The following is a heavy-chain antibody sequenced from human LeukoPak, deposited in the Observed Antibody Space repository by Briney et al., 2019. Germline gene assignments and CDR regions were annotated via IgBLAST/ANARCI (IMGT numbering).Heavy chain of an antibody. CDR3: ARSRLGYSNFDF. CDR1: GFSVSSNY. V-gene: IGHV3-53*01. J-gene: IGHJ4*02. D-gene: IGHD4-11*01. Sequence: PGGSLRLSCAASGFSVSSNYMHWVRQAPGKGLEWVSVIYGGGGTDYADSVKGRLTISRDTSTNTVYLQMNSLRAEDTAVYYCARSRLGYSNFDFWGQGALVTVSS. CDR2: IYGGGGT.